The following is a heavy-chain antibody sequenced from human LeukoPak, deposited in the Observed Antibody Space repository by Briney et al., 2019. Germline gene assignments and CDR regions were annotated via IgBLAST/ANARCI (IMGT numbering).Heavy chain of an antibody. CDR2: ICIGGST. J-gene: IGHJ4*02. CDR1: GFNVSNNY. V-gene: IGHV3-66*01. Sequence: QSGGSLRLSCAASGFNVSNNYMSWVRQAPGKGLEWVSVICIGGSTYYADSVKGRFTISRDNSKNTLYLQMNSLRGEDTAVYYCARGLAGEDWGQGTLVTVSS. D-gene: IGHD6-19*01. CDR3: ARGLAGED.